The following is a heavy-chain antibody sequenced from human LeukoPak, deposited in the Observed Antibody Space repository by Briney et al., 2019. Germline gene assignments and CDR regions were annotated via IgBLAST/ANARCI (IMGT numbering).Heavy chain of an antibody. V-gene: IGHV3-7*01. J-gene: IGHJ3*02. D-gene: IGHD4-17*01. CDR1: GFTVSSNY. Sequence: PGGSLRLSCATSGFTVSSNYMSWVRQAPGKGLEWVANIKQDGSEKYYVDSVKGRFTISRDNAKNSLYLQMNSLGVEDTAVYYCARLWATVIDWGAFDIWGQGTMITVSS. CDR2: IKQDGSEK. CDR3: ARLWATVIDWGAFDI.